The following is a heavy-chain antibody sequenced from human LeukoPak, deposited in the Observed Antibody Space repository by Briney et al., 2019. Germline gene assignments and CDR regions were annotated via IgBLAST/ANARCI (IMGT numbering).Heavy chain of an antibody. CDR1: RFTVSSNY. J-gene: IGHJ2*01. Sequence: GGSLRLSCAASRFTVSSNYMSWVRQAPGKGLEWVSSISSSSSYIYYADSVKGRFTISRDNAKNSLYLQMNSLRAEDTAVYYCARDPTKNWYFDLWGRGTLVTVSS. CDR3: ARDPTKNWYFDL. CDR2: ISSSSSYI. V-gene: IGHV3-21*01.